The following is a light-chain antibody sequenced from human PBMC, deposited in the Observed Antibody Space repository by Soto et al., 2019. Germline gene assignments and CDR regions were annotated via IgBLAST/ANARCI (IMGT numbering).Light chain of an antibody. J-gene: IGLJ2*01. CDR1: SSDIGDYNY. Sequence: QSALTQPASVSRSPGQSIAISCTGSSSDIGDYNYVSWYQQHPGKAPKLMIFDVSNRPSGVSNRFSGSMSGNTASLTISGLQPEDEADYYCSSYTGGSTVVFGGGTKLTVL. V-gene: IGLV2-14*01. CDR3: SSYTGGSTVV. CDR2: DVS.